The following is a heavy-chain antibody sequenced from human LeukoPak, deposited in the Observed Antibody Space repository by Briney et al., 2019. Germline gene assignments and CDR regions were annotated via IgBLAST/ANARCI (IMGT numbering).Heavy chain of an antibody. V-gene: IGHV3-48*03. CDR3: VASIINPSNY. CDR1: GFIFSSYE. J-gene: IGHJ4*02. CDR2: ISSSGRTM. Sequence: GGSLRLSCAASGFIFSSYEMSWVRQAPGKGLEWVSYISSSGRTMYYADSVKGRFTVSRDNAKNSLRLQMNSLKTEDTAIYYCVASIINPSNYWGQGTLVTVSS. D-gene: IGHD3-10*01.